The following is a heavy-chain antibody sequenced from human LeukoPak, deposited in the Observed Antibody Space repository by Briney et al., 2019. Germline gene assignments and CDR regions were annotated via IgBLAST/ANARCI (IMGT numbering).Heavy chain of an antibody. D-gene: IGHD2-2*01. V-gene: IGHV4-61*02. Sequence: SQTLSLTCTVSGGSISSGSYYWSWLRQPAGKGLEWIGRIYTSGSTNYNPSLKSRVTISVDTSKNQFSLKLSSVTAADTAVYYCARQLLKRVWYFDLWGRGTLVTVSS. CDR1: GGSISSGSYY. CDR3: ARQLLKRVWYFDL. CDR2: IYTSGST. J-gene: IGHJ2*01.